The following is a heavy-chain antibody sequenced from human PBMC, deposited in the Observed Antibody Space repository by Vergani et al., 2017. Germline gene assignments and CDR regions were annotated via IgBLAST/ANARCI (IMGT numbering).Heavy chain of an antibody. D-gene: IGHD2-2*02. V-gene: IGHV3-23*01. CDR2: ISGSGGST. CDR3: AKASPLRVVPAAIFQNYYYMDV. J-gene: IGHJ6*03. Sequence: EVQLLESGGGLVQPGGSLRLSCAASGFTFSSYAMSWVRQAPGKGLEWVSAISGSGGSTYYADSVKGRFTISRDNSKNTLYLQMNSLRAEDTAVYYCAKASPLRVVPAAIFQNYYYMDVWGKGTTVTVSS. CDR1: GFTFSSYA.